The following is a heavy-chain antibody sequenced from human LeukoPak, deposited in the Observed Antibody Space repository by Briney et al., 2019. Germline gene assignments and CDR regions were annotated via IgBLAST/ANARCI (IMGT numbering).Heavy chain of an antibody. CDR2: IYYRGST. V-gene: IGHV4-31*03. CDR3: ARETYYYDSSGYYRTDAFDI. CDR1: GGSISSGGYY. Sequence: PSQTLSLTRTVSGGSISSGGYYWSWIRPHPGKGLEWIGDIYYRGSTYYNPSLKSRVTISVYTSKNQFSLKLSSVTAADTAVYYCARETYYYDSSGYYRTDAFDIWGQGTMVTVSS. J-gene: IGHJ3*02. D-gene: IGHD3-22*01.